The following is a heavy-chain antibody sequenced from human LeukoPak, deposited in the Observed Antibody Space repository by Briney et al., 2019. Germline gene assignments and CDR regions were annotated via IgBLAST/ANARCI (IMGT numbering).Heavy chain of an antibody. CDR3: TRDLGWIDFED. CDR2: IGGSGGFMT. Sequence: GGTLRLSCEASGFNFRSHGMNWVRQTPGKGLEWVSGIGGSGGFMTYYADSVKGRFTVSRDNSKNTLYLQMDSLRVDDTAIYYCTRDLGWIDFEDWGQGTLVTVSS. V-gene: IGHV3-23*01. J-gene: IGHJ4*02. CDR1: GFNFRSHG. D-gene: IGHD5-12*01.